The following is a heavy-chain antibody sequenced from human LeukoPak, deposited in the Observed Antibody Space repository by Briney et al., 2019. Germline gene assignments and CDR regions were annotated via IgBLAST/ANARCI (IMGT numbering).Heavy chain of an antibody. CDR2: IRYDRVIQ. V-gene: IGHV3-30*02. CDR3: ARDLPGYCSSTSCRNGGGIY. D-gene: IGHD2-2*01. J-gene: IGHJ4*02. CDR1: GFTFSNDG. Sequence: LPGGSLRLSCAASGFTFSNDGMHWVRQAPGKGLEWVALIRYDRVIQHADSVKGRFTISRDNSKNTLYLQMNSLRTEDSAVYYCARDLPGYCSSTSCRNGGGIYWGQGTLVTVSS.